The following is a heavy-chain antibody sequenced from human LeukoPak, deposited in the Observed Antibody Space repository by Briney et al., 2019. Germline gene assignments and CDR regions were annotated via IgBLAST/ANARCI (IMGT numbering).Heavy chain of an antibody. Sequence: GGSLRLSCAASGFTFSSQWMSWVRQAPGKGLEWVANIKEDGSEKSYVDSVRGRFTISRDNAKNSLYLQMNSLRAEDTAVYYCARAFSWGQGTLVTVSS. J-gene: IGHJ5*02. D-gene: IGHD3-16*01. V-gene: IGHV3-7*01. CDR1: GFTFSSQW. CDR2: IKEDGSEK. CDR3: ARAFS.